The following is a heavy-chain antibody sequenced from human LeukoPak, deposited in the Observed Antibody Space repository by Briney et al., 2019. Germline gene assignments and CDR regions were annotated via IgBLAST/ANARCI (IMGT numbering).Heavy chain of an antibody. Sequence: PGGSLRLSCAAPGFTFSSYEMNWVRQAPGKGLEWVSYISSSGSTIYYADSVKGRFTISRDNAKNSLYLQMNSLRAEDTAVYYCANSPFWGGYSPRDYWGQGTLVTVSS. D-gene: IGHD3-3*01. J-gene: IGHJ4*02. V-gene: IGHV3-48*03. CDR2: ISSSGSTI. CDR3: ANSPFWGGYSPRDY. CDR1: GFTFSSYE.